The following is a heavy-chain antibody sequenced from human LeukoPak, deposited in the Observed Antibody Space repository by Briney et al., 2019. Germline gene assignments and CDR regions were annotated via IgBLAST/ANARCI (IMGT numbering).Heavy chain of an antibody. CDR1: GFTFSSYG. Sequence: GGSLRLSCAASGFTFSSYGMHWVRQAPGKGLEWVAVISYDGSNKYYADSVKGRFTISRDNAKNSLHLQMNSLRAEDTAVYYCARDKGRIAVAGNFDYWGQGTLVTVSS. V-gene: IGHV3-30*03. J-gene: IGHJ4*02. CDR2: ISYDGSNK. D-gene: IGHD6-19*01. CDR3: ARDKGRIAVAGNFDY.